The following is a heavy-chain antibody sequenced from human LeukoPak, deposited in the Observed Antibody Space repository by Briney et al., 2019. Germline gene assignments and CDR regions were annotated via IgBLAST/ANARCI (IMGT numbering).Heavy chain of an antibody. CDR2: INTDGSTT. CDR3: ARDWTSYGDYSPYFDY. CDR1: GFTFSSCW. D-gene: IGHD4-17*01. V-gene: IGHV3-74*01. J-gene: IGHJ4*02. Sequence: GGSLRLSCAASGFTFSSCWMHWVRQVPGKGLVWVSRINTDGSTTSYADSVKGRFTISRDNAKNSLYLQMNSLRAEDTAVYYCARDWTSYGDYSPYFDYWGQGTLVTVSS.